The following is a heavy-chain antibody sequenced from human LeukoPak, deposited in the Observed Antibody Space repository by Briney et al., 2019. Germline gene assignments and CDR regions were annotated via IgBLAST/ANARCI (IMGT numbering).Heavy chain of an antibody. CDR1: GYTFTGYY. CDR2: INPNSGGT. D-gene: IGHD5-12*01. CDR3: ARDRMAGYSGYDLDY. Sequence: ASVKVSCKASGYTFTGYYIHWVRQAPGQGLEWLGWINPNSGGTSYAQKFQGRITMTRDTSINTAYMELSSLRSDDTAVYFCARDRMAGYSGYDLDYWGQGTLVAV. V-gene: IGHV1-2*02. J-gene: IGHJ4*02.